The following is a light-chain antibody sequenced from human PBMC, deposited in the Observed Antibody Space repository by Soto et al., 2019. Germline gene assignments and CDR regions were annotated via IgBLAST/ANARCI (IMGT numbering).Light chain of an antibody. CDR3: QQANSFPLT. CDR1: QNIRSL. J-gene: IGKJ4*01. V-gene: IGKV1-5*01. CDR2: DAS. Sequence: DIQMTQSPSTLSASVGDRVTITCRASQNIRSLLAWYQQKPGKAPKVLIYDASSLGSGVPSRFSGSGSGTEFTLTISSLQPDDFATYYCQQANSFPLTFGGGTKVEIK.